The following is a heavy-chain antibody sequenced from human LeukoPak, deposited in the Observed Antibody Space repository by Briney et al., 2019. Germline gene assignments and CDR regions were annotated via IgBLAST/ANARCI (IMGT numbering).Heavy chain of an antibody. Sequence: ASVKVSCKASGYTFTGYYMHWVRQAPGQGLEWMGWINPNSGNTGYAQKFQGRVTITRNTSISTAYMELSSLRSEDTAVYYCARGLYYYGSGSPFDYWGQGTLVTVSS. V-gene: IGHV1-8*03. J-gene: IGHJ4*02. D-gene: IGHD3-10*01. CDR3: ARGLYYYGSGSPFDY. CDR2: INPNSGNT. CDR1: GYTFTGYY.